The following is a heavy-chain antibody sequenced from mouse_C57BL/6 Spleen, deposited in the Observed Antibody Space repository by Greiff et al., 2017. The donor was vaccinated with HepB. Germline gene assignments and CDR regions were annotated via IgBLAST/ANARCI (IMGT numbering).Heavy chain of an antibody. CDR1: GYTFTSYW. CDR2: IYPGSGST. D-gene: IGHD1-1*01. J-gene: IGHJ1*03. Sequence: QVQLQQPGAELVKPGASVKMSCKASGYTFTSYWITWVKQRPGQGLEWIGDIYPGSGSTNYNEKFKGKATLTVDTSSSTAYMQLSSLTSEDSAVYYCARSDYGSSYRYFDVWGTGTTVTVSS. CDR3: ARSDYGSSYRYFDV. V-gene: IGHV1-55*01.